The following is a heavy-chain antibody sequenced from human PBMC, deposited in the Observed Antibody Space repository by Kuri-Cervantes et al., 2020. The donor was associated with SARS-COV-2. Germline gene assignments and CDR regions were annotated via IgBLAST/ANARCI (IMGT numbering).Heavy chain of an antibody. J-gene: IGHJ4*02. CDR3: AKDLASAKLWVIAILSFHY. CDR1: GFTFSSYW. CDR2: ISGSGGKT. Sequence: GESLKISCAASGFTFSSYWMSWVRQAPGKGLEWVSTISGSGGKTYYADSVKGRFTISRDNSKNTLYLQMNSLRAEDTAIYCCAKDLASAKLWVIAILSFHYWGQGTLVTVSS. D-gene: IGHD2-21*01. V-gene: IGHV3-23*01.